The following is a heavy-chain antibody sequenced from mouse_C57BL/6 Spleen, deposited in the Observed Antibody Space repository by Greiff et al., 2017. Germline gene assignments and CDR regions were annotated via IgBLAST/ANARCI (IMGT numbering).Heavy chain of an antibody. CDR1: GYSITSGYY. Sequence: EVQLQQSGPGLVKPSQSLSLTCSVTGYSITSGYYWNWIRQFPGNKLEWMGYISYDGSNNYNPSLKNRISITRDTSKNQFFLKLNSVTTEDTATYYCARVGENYDGLYYFDYWGQGTTLTVSS. D-gene: IGHD2-3*01. J-gene: IGHJ2*01. CDR2: ISYDGSN. V-gene: IGHV3-6*01. CDR3: ARVGENYDGLYYFDY.